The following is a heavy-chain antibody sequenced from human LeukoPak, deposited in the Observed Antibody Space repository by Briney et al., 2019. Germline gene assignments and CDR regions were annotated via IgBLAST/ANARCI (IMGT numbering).Heavy chain of an antibody. CDR2: IYHSGST. Sequence: SETLSLTCTVSGVSISSGGYYWSWIRQPPGKGLEWIGYIYHSGSTYYNPSLKSRVTISVDRSKNQFSLKLSSVTAADTAVYYCARGVGWELPHAFDIWGQGTMVTVSS. CDR3: ARGVGWELPHAFDI. D-gene: IGHD1-26*01. J-gene: IGHJ3*02. CDR1: GVSISSGGYY. V-gene: IGHV4-30-2*01.